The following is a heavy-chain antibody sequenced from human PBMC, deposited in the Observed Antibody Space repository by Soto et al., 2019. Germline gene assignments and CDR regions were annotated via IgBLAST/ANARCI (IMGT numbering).Heavy chain of an antibody. CDR2: INHSGST. CDR1: GGSFSGYY. CDR3: ARVRGYPRRYNWFDP. Sequence: SETLSLTCAVYGGSFSGYYWSWIRQPPGKGLEWIGEINHSGSTNYNPSLKSRVTISVDTSKNQFPPKLSSVTAADTAVYYCARVRGYPRRYNWFDPWGQGTLVTVSS. J-gene: IGHJ5*02. D-gene: IGHD5-18*01. V-gene: IGHV4-34*01.